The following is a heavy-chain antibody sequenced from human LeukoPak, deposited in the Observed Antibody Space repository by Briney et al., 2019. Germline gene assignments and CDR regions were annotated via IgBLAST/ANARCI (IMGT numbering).Heavy chain of an antibody. Sequence: GGSLRLSCAASGFTFSSFALSWVRQAPGKGLEWVSSISATGRTTYYADSVKGRFAISRDNSKNTLYMQMSSLRAEDTAIYYCAKESYNHPEGHWGQGTLVTVSS. V-gene: IGHV3-23*01. CDR3: AKESYNHPEGH. CDR1: GFTFSSFA. J-gene: IGHJ4*02. D-gene: IGHD1-26*01. CDR2: ISATGRTT.